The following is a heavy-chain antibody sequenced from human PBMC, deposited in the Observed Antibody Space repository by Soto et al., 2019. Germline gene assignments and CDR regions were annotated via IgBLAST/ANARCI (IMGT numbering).Heavy chain of an antibody. CDR3: ARRGYSYGSLYYFDY. J-gene: IGHJ4*02. D-gene: IGHD5-18*01. CDR1: GFTFSSYS. Sequence: EVQLVESRGGLVKPGGSLRLSCAASGFTFSSYSMNWVRQAPGKGLEWVSSISSSSSYIYYADSVKGRFTISRDNAKNSLYLQMNSLRAEDTAVYYCARRGYSYGSLYYFDYWGQGTLVTVSS. V-gene: IGHV3-21*01. CDR2: ISSSSSYI.